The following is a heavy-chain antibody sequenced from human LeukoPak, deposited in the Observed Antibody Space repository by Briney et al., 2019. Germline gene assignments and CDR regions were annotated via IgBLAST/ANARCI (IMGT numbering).Heavy chain of an antibody. J-gene: IGHJ4*02. CDR2: TYYSGST. Sequence: SETLSLTCTVSGGSISSYYWSWIRQPPGKGLEWIGYTYYSGSTNYNPSLKSRVTISVDTSKNQFSLRLSSVTAADTAVYYCARGLFGVFDYWGQGTLVTVSS. CDR3: ARGLFGVFDY. D-gene: IGHD3-3*01. V-gene: IGHV4-59*01. CDR1: GGSISSYY.